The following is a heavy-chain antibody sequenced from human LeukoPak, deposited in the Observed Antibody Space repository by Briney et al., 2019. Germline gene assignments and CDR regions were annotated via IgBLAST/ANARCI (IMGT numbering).Heavy chain of an antibody. Sequence: GASVKVSFKASRCTFTSYYMHWVRQAPGQGLEWMGIINPSGGSTSYAQKFQGRATMTMDTSTSTVYMELSSLRSEDTAVYYCARDGGYSYDAYYFDYWGQGTLVTVSS. D-gene: IGHD5-18*01. CDR1: RCTFTSYY. V-gene: IGHV1-46*01. CDR2: INPSGGST. J-gene: IGHJ4*02. CDR3: ARDGGYSYDAYYFDY.